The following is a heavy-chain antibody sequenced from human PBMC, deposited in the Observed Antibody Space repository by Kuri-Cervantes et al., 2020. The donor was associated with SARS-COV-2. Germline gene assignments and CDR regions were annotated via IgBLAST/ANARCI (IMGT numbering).Heavy chain of an antibody. CDR3: AKDLSRPNWFDP. Sequence: GEALKISCAASGFTFSSYAMSWVRRAPGKGLEWVSAISGSGGSTYYADSVKGRFTISRDNSKNTLYLQMNSLRAEDTAVYYCAKDLSRPNWFDPWGQGTLVTVSS. V-gene: IGHV3-23*01. CDR1: GFTFSSYA. D-gene: IGHD3-3*02. J-gene: IGHJ5*02. CDR2: ISGSGGST.